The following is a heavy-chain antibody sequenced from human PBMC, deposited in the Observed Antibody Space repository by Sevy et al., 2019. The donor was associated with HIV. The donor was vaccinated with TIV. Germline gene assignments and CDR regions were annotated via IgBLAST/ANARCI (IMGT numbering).Heavy chain of an antibody. V-gene: IGHV3-7*01. D-gene: IGHD2-2*01. CDR3: ARDNATVSRRGLRYYYYGTDV. Sequence: GGSLRLSCAASGFTFSTYWMCWFRQAPGKGLEWVANINEDGTEKYYVDSVKGRFTMSRDNAKNSLYLQMNSLRAEDAAVYYCARDNATVSRRGLRYYYYGTDVWGQWTTVTVSS. CDR1: GFTFSTYW. J-gene: IGHJ6*02. CDR2: INEDGTEK.